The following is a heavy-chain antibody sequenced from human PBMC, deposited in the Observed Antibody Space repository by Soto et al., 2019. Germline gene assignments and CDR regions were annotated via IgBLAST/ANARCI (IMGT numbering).Heavy chain of an antibody. CDR3: AKHSSSWTGWFDH. Sequence: QVQLVESGGGVVQPGRSLRLPCAASGFTFSSYGMHWVRQAPGKGLEWVAVISYDGSNKYYADSVKGRFTISRDNSKNTRYLQMNSLRAEDTAVYYCAKHSSSWTGWFDHWGQGTLVTVSS. CDR1: GFTFSSYG. CDR2: ISYDGSNK. D-gene: IGHD6-13*01. V-gene: IGHV3-30*18. J-gene: IGHJ5*02.